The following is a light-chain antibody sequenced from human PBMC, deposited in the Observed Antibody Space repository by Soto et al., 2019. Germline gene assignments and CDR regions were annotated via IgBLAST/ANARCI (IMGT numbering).Light chain of an antibody. CDR2: AAS. J-gene: IGKJ1*01. CDR1: QSINYY. V-gene: IGKV1-39*01. CDR3: QQTYSIPRV. Sequence: DIQMTQSPSSLSAPVGDRVTITCRASQSINYYLNWYQQKVGEPPKLLIYAASSLQSGVPSRFSGSGSGADYTLTISRLQPEDFATYYCQQTYSIPRVFGQGTKVDIK.